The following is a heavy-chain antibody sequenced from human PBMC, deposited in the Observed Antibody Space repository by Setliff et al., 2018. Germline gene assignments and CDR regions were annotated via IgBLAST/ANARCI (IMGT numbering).Heavy chain of an antibody. CDR3: ARMAYFEQTNWFDP. CDR2: MHPNSGSA. D-gene: IGHD3-9*01. CDR1: GGTFSSYA. Sequence: ASVKVSCKASGGTFSSYAINGVRQATGQGLEWMGWMHPNSGSAGYAQKFQGRLTMTRNTSINTAYMELSSLRSEDTAVYYCARMAYFEQTNWFDPWGQGTLVTVS. J-gene: IGHJ5*02. V-gene: IGHV1-8*02.